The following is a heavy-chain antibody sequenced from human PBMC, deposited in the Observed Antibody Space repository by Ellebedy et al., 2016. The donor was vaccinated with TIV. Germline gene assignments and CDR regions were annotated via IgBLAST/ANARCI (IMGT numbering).Heavy chain of an antibody. CDR3: AREGNWNFDP. CDR1: GYTFTGYY. J-gene: IGHJ5*02. CDR2: INPNSGGT. V-gene: IGHV1-2*04. Sequence: AASVKVSCKASGYTFTGYYMHWVRQAPGQGLEWMGWINPNSGGTNYAQKFQGWVTMTRDTSISTAYMELSSLRSEDTAVYYCAREGNWNFDPWGQGTLVTVSS. D-gene: IGHD1-20*01.